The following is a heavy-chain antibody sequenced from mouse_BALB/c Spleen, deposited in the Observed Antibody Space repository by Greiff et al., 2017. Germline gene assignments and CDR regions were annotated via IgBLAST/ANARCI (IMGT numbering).Heavy chain of an antibody. CDR2: ISDGGSYT. Sequence: EVKLVESGGGLVKPGGSLKLSCAASGFTFSDYYMYWVRQTPEKRLEWVATISDGGSYTYYPDSVKGRFTISRDNAKNNLYLQMSSLKSEDTAMYYCACHYYDYPYAMDYWGQGTSVTVSS. CDR1: GFTFSDYY. J-gene: IGHJ4*01. D-gene: IGHD2-4*01. V-gene: IGHV5-4*02. CDR3: ACHYYDYPYAMDY.